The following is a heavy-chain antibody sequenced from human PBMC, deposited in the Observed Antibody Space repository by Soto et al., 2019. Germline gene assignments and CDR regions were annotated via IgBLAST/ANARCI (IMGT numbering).Heavy chain of an antibody. CDR1: GGSISSSSYY. Sequence: QLLESGPGLVKPSETLSLTCTVSGGSISSSSYYWGWIRQPPGKGLEWIGSIYYSGSTYYNPSLKSRVTISVDTSKNQFSLKLSSVTAADTAVYYCARGFAPRGFDYWGQGTLVTVSS. V-gene: IGHV4-39*01. D-gene: IGHD1-26*01. CDR2: IYYSGST. CDR3: ARGFAPRGFDY. J-gene: IGHJ4*02.